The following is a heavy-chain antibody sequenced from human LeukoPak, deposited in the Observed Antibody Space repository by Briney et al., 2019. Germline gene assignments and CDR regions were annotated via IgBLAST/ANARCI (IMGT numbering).Heavy chain of an antibody. CDR2: INWNGGST. Sequence: GGSLRLSCAASGFTFDDYGMSWVRQAPGKGLEWVSGINWNGGSTGYADSVKGRFTISRDNAKNSLYLQMNSLRAGDTALYYCARARFGELLSYFDYWGQGTLVTVSS. V-gene: IGHV3-20*04. CDR1: GFTFDDYG. CDR3: ARARFGELLSYFDY. D-gene: IGHD3-10*02. J-gene: IGHJ4*02.